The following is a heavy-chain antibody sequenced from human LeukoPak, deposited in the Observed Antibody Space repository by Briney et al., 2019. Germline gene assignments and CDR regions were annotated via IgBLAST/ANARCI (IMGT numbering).Heavy chain of an antibody. CDR3: ASIPALEAYFDY. J-gene: IGHJ4*02. Sequence: GGSLRLSCAVSGFTFKPYWMHWVRQAPGKGLVWVSRINIDGSSISYADSVKGRFTISRDNAKNTLYLQMNSLRAEDTAVYYCASIPALEAYFDYWGQGTLVTVSS. V-gene: IGHV3-74*01. CDR2: INIDGSSI. D-gene: IGHD6-6*01. CDR1: GFTFKPYW.